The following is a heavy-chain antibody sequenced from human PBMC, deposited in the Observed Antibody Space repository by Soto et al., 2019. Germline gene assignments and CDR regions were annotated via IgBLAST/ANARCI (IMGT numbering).Heavy chain of an antibody. CDR2: IWCNGSKK. CDR3: ARDICHTSGYDLGVN. V-gene: IGHV3-33*01. Sequence: GGTLRLSGLASGVSFSGCSMPWVRQARGKELEWVAVIWCNGSKKYCADSAKGRFTISRDNSKNTRYLQMIRLRAEDTAVYYFARDICHTSGYDLGVNLGKGSLVAVSS. J-gene: IGHJ4*02. D-gene: IGHD5-12*01. CDR1: GVSFSGCS.